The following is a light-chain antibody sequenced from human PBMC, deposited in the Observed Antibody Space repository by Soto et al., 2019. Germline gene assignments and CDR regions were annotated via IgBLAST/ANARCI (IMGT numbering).Light chain of an antibody. J-gene: IGKJ1*01. V-gene: IGKV3-20*01. CDR3: HQHGSSSWT. CDR2: AAS. CDR1: ESLSSSY. Sequence: EIVLRQSPGTLSLSPGDRATLSCRASESLSSSYLAWYQVKPGQAPSLLIYAASYRATDIPHRFSGSGSGTDFTLTISRLEHEDFAVYFCHQHGSSSWTFGQGTRVEI.